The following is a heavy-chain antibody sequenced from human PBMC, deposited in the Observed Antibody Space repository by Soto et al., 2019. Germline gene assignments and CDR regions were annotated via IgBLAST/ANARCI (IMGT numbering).Heavy chain of an antibody. V-gene: IGHV4-39*01. Sequence: SETLSLTCTVSGGSIISSSYYWGWIRQPPGKGLEWIGSIYSSGSTYYNPSLKSRVTLSVDTSKNQFSLKLSSVTAADTAVHYCATPVSSGYQAFEVWGQGTMVTVSS. CDR3: ATPVSSGYQAFEV. CDR1: GGSIISSSYY. CDR2: IYSSGST. D-gene: IGHD3-22*01. J-gene: IGHJ3*01.